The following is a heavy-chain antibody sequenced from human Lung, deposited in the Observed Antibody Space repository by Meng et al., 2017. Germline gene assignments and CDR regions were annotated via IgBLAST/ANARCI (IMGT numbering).Heavy chain of an antibody. V-gene: IGHV1-18*01. CDR1: HYTFTGYG. CDR2: LGAHDGDT. CDR3: ARGTPGRRYAEY. J-gene: IGHJ4*02. D-gene: IGHD3-10*01. Sequence: QVQVVQSGAEVKRPGAAVKVSCKASHYTFTGYGFMWFRQAPGQGLEWMAWLGAHDGDTSHAPRFQGRVTVTADRPTATAYMELRNLRSDDTGVYYCARGTPGRRYAEYWGQGTLVTVSS.